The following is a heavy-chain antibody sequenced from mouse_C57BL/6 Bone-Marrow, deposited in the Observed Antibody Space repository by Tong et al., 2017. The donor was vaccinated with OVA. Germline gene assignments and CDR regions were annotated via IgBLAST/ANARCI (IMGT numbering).Heavy chain of an antibody. CDR1: GFTFSSYG. CDR2: INSDGGST. CDR3: ASRNYYGRGYAMDY. V-gene: IGHV5-2*01. Sequence: EVQLQESGGDLVKPGGSLKLSCAASGFTFSSYGMSWVRKTPEKRLELVAAINSDGGSTYYPDTMERRFIISRDNTKKTLYLQMSSLRSEDTALYYCASRNYYGRGYAMDYWGQGTSVTVSS. D-gene: IGHD1-1*01. J-gene: IGHJ4*01.